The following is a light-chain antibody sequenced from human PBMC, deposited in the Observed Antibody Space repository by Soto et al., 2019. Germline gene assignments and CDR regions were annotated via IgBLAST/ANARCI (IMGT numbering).Light chain of an antibody. Sequence: DIQMTQSPSTLSASVGDRVTITCRASQSINTWLAWYQQKPGKAPKLLIYKASSLGSGVPSRFSGRGSGTEFTLTISSLQPDDFAIYYCQQYNSHSSYTFGQGTKVEIK. CDR2: KAS. CDR1: QSINTW. J-gene: IGKJ2*01. V-gene: IGKV1-5*03. CDR3: QQYNSHSSYT.